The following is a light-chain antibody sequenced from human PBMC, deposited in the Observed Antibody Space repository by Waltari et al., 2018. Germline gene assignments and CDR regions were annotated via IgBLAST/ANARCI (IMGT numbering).Light chain of an antibody. CDR1: LLPKTY. V-gene: IGLV3-27*01. J-gene: IGLJ1*01. CDR3: YSTTDNNLGV. CDR2: QDS. Sequence: SSELTQPSSVSVSPGQTARITCSGDLLPKTYTRWFQRKPGQAPALVLYQDSARPSGIPERFSGSSSGTTVTLTISGAQVEDEADYYCYSTTDNNLGVFGPGTRVTVL.